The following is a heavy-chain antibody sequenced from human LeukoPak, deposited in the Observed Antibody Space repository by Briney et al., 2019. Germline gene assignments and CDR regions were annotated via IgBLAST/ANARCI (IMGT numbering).Heavy chain of an antibody. CDR2: INPNSGDT. D-gene: IGHD1-7*01. J-gene: IGHJ4*02. Sequence: ASVKVSCKASGYSFTGYYMHWVRQAPGQGLEWMGWINPNSGDTKYAQKFQGRVTMTRDTSISTAYMELSRLRSDDTAVYYCARGTTGTTEPHFDYWGQGTLVTVSS. CDR3: ARGTTGTTEPHFDY. CDR1: GYSFTGYY. V-gene: IGHV1-2*02.